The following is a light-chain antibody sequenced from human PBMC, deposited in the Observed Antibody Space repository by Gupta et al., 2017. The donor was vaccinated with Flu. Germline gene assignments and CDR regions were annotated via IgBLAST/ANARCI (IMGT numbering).Light chain of an antibody. V-gene: IGLV2-14*01. CDR2: EVS. Sequence: QPPLPQPAHVSGSPGQPFPLSCTATSSDVGGYNYVSWYQQHPGKAPKLMIYEVSNRPSGVSNRFSGSKSGNTASLTISGLQAEDEADYYCSSYTSSSTPYVFGTGTKVTVL. CDR1: SSDVGGYNY. CDR3: SSYTSSSTPYV. J-gene: IGLJ1*01.